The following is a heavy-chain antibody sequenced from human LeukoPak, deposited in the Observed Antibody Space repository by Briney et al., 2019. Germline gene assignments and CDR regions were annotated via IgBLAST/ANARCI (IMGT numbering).Heavy chain of an antibody. CDR3: ARGTYYYGSENGFTSYYYYYMDV. CDR2: INPNSGGT. J-gene: IGHJ6*03. Sequence: GASVKVSCKASGYTFTSYDINWVRQATGQGLEWMGWINPNSGGTNYAQKFQGRVTMTRDTSISTAYMELSRLRSDDTAVYYCARGTYYYGSENGFTSYYYYYMDVWGKGTTVTISS. V-gene: IGHV1-2*02. D-gene: IGHD3-10*01. CDR1: GYTFTSYD.